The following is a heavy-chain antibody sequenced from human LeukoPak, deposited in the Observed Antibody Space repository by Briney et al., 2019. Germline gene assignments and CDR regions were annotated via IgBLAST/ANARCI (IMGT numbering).Heavy chain of an antibody. D-gene: IGHD3-10*01. CDR2: IYPRDSDT. Sequence: GESLKISCQGSGYSFTDYWIGWVRQMPGKGLDWMGIIYPRDSDTRYSPSFQGQVTISADKSISTVYLQWSSLKASDAAMYYCARTYGSGSYYNWFDPWGQGTLVTVSS. V-gene: IGHV5-51*01. CDR1: GYSFTDYW. CDR3: ARTYGSGSYYNWFDP. J-gene: IGHJ5*02.